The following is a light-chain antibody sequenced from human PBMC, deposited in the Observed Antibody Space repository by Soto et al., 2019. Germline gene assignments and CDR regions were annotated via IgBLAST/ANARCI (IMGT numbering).Light chain of an antibody. Sequence: DIQMTQSPSSLSASVGDRVTITCRASQSISSYLNWYQQKPGKAPKLLIYAASRLQSGVPSRFSGSGSGTEFTLTISSLQPEDYASYYCQQSYSTLWTFGEGTKVEIK. CDR1: QSISSY. CDR2: AAS. CDR3: QQSYSTLWT. J-gene: IGKJ1*01. V-gene: IGKV1-39*01.